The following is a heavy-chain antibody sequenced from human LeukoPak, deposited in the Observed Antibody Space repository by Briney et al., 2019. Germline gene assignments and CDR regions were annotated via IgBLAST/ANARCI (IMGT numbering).Heavy chain of an antibody. D-gene: IGHD3-22*01. CDR1: GFTFSSYS. V-gene: IGHV3-74*01. J-gene: IGHJ4*02. CDR2: INSDGSST. CDR3: ARRSSGYYPNFDY. Sequence: GGSLRLSCAASGFTFSSYSMNWVRQAPGKGLVWVSHINSDGSSTSYADSVKGRFTISRDNAKNTLYLQMNSLRAEDTAVYYCARRSSGYYPNFDYWGQGTLVTVSS.